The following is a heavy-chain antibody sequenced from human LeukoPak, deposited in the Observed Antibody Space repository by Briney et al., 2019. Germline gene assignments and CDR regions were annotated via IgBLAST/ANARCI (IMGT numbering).Heavy chain of an antibody. J-gene: IGHJ5*02. V-gene: IGHV3-23*01. CDR1: GFRFSDFT. Sequence: HPGGSLRLSCAASGFRFSDFTMTWVRQAPGKGPEWVSAIGGRGGGTYYADSLGGRFTISRDNSKDMVYLQMNSLKVEDTATYYCGKEGGAWGQGTKVTVSS. CDR3: GKEGGA. D-gene: IGHD3-16*01. CDR2: IGGRGGGT.